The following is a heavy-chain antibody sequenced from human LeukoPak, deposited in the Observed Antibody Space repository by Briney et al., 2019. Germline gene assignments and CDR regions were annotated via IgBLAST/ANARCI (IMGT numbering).Heavy chain of an antibody. CDR2: INPNSGGT. D-gene: IGHD4-17*01. Sequence: ASVKVSCKASGYTFTDYYIHWVRQAPGQGLEWMGSINPNSGGTNYAQKFQGWVTMTRDTSVSTAYMEKGSLRSDDTAVYYCARQKGGNGYGDPRVYDIWGQGTMVTVSS. V-gene: IGHV1-2*04. CDR1: GYTFTDYY. J-gene: IGHJ3*02. CDR3: ARQKGGNGYGDPRVYDI.